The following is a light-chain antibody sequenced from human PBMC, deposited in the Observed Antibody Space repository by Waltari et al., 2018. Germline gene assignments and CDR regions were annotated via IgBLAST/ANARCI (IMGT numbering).Light chain of an antibody. J-gene: IGKJ1*01. CDR3: LQYLHTPRT. V-gene: IGKV4-1*01. Sequence: EIVLTQSPGTLSLSPGERATINCKSSQSLLYTSNNKNYLAWYQQKPGQPPKILIYWASIRESGVPDRFSGSGSGTDFTLTISGLQAEDVASYFCLQYLHTPRTFGQGTKMEIK. CDR2: WAS. CDR1: QSLLYTSNNKNY.